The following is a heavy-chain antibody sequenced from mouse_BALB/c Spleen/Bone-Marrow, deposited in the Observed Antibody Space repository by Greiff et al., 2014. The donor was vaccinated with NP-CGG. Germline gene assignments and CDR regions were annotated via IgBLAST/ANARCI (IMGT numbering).Heavy chain of an antibody. V-gene: IGHV3-2*02. J-gene: IGHJ2*01. D-gene: IGHD2-2*01. CDR2: ISYSGST. Sequence: EVQLQQSGPGQVKPSQSLSLTCTVTGYSITSDYAWNWIRQFPGNKLEWMGYISYSGSTSYNPSLKSRISITRDTSKNQFFLQLNSVTTEDTATYYCARSWLRRGFDYWGQGTTLTVSS. CDR3: ARSWLRRGFDY. CDR1: GYSITSDYA.